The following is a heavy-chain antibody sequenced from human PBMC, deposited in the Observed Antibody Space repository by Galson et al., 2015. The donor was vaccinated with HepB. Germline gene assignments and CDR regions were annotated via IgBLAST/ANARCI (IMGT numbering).Heavy chain of an antibody. CDR2: ISYDGSNK. D-gene: IGHD1-26*01. V-gene: IGHV3-30*04. J-gene: IGHJ4*02. Sequence: SLRLSCAASGFTFSSYAMHWVRQAPGKGLEWVAVISYDGSNKYYADSVKGRFTISRDNSKNTLYLQMNSLRAEDTAVYYCARAGWYSGSYLYYFDYWGQGTLVTVSS. CDR1: GFTFSSYA. CDR3: ARAGWYSGSYLYYFDY.